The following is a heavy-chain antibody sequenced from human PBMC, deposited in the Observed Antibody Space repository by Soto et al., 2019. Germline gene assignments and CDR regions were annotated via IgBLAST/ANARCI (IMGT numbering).Heavy chain of an antibody. Sequence: QVQLVESGGGVVQPGRSLRLSCAASGFTFSSYGMHWVRQAPGKGLEWVAVISYDGSNKYYADSVKGRFTISRDNSKNTLYLQMNSVRAEDTDVYYCAKEPIPVYYYYGMDVWGQGTTVTVSS. CDR1: GFTFSSYG. CDR2: ISYDGSNK. J-gene: IGHJ6*02. V-gene: IGHV3-30*18. CDR3: AKEPIPVYYYYGMDV.